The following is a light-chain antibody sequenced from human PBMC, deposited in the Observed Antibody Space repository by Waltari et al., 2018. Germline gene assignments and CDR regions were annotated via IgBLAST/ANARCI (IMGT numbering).Light chain of an antibody. V-gene: IGLV2-11*01. CDR3: CSYAGSYTLKV. J-gene: IGLJ2*01. Sequence: QSALTQPRSVSGSPGQSVTISCTGTSSGVGGYNYVSWYQHHPGKAPKLMIYDVSKRPSGVPDRFSGSKSGNTASLTISGLQAEDEADYYCCSYAGSYTLKVFGGGTKLTVL. CDR2: DVS. CDR1: SSGVGGYNY.